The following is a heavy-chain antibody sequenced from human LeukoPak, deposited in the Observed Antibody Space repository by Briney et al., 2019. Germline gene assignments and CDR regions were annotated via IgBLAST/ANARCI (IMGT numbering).Heavy chain of an antibody. J-gene: IGHJ4*02. CDR3: APDLRGAAWSLDY. Sequence: GGSLRLSCTASGFTFRNYGMRWVRQAPGKGLEWVSVINDGGTSAYYTDSVKGRFTISRDNSKNTLYLQMNSLRVEDTAVYYCAPDLRGAAWSLDYWGEGSLVTVSS. D-gene: IGHD2-15*01. CDR1: GFTFRNYG. CDR2: INDGGTSA. V-gene: IGHV3-23*01.